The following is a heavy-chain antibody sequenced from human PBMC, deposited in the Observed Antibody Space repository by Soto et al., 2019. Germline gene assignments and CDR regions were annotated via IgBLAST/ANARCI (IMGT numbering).Heavy chain of an antibody. CDR2: ITPFNGHA. J-gene: IGHJ4*02. CDR1: GYTFNTYG. CDR3: ARGRTWGARDFDN. Sequence: QVQLVQSGGDVKRPGASVRVSCKASGYTFNTYGVSWVRQAPGQVLEGMGWITPFNGHADYAWKFQGRVAMTTDISTNTVSMELRDLTSDDTAVYYCARGRTWGARDFDNWGQGTLVTISS. D-gene: IGHD3-16*01. V-gene: IGHV1-18*01.